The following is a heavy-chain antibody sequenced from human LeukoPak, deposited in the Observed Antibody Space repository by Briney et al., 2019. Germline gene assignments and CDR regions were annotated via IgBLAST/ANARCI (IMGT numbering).Heavy chain of an antibody. J-gene: IGHJ4*02. D-gene: IGHD3-10*01. V-gene: IGHV1-2*06. CDR1: GYAFTGYY. Sequence: ASVKVSCKASGYAFTGYYMHWVRQAPGQGLEWMGRINPNSGGTNYARKFQGRVTMTRDTSISTAYMELSGLRSDDTAVYYCATHMVRGTPCWGQGTLVTVSS. CDR3: ATHMVRGTPC. CDR2: INPNSGGT.